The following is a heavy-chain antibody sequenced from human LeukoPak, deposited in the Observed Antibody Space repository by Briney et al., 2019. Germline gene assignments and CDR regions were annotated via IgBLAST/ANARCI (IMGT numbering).Heavy chain of an antibody. J-gene: IGHJ4*02. CDR1: GYSISSGYY. CDR3: ASHKLYDFWSGYPTDY. CDR2: IYHSGST. D-gene: IGHD3-3*01. Sequence: PSETLSLTCAVSGYSISSGYYWGWIRQPPGKGLEWIGSIYHSGSTYYNPSLKSRVTISVDTSKNQFSLKLSSVTAADTAVYCCASHKLYDFWSGYPTDYWGQGTLVTVSS. V-gene: IGHV4-38-2*01.